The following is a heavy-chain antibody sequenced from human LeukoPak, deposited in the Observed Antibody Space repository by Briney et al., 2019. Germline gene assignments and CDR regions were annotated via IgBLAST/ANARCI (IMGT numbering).Heavy chain of an antibody. V-gene: IGHV4-4*07. J-gene: IGHJ5*02. CDR1: GGSISSYY. D-gene: IGHD3-16*01. CDR2: ITASGSS. CDR3: VRDHVSPGLSNWFDP. Sequence: SETLSLTCTVSGGSISSYYWSWIRQPAGKGLEWIGRITASGSSNYNPSLKSRVTMSVDTSKNQFSLKLSSVTAADTAVYSCVRDHVSPGLSNWFDPWGQGTLVTVSS.